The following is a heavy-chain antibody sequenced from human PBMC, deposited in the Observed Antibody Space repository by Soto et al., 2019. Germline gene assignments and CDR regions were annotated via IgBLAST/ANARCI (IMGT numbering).Heavy chain of an antibody. D-gene: IGHD6-19*01. Sequence: QVQLQESGPGLVKPSQTLSLTCTVSGGSISSGGYYWSWIRQHPGKGLEWIGYIYYRGSTYYNPSLKSRVTISVDTSKNQFSLKLSSVTAADTAVYYCARDPHWNYGSVAGTMGAFDIWGQGTMVTVSS. CDR3: ARDPHWNYGSVAGTMGAFDI. J-gene: IGHJ3*02. CDR1: GGSISSGGYY. CDR2: IYYRGST. V-gene: IGHV4-31*03.